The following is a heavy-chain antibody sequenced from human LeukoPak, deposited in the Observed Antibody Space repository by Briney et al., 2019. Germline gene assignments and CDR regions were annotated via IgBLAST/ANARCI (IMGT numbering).Heavy chain of an antibody. CDR3: ARGRGSGSYYHY. CDR2: INRGGST. Sequence: SETLCLTCAVYGVSFNGYYWTWLRQPPGKGLEWIGEINRGGSTDYNPSLKSRVTISVDTSKNQFSLRLSSVTAADTAVYYCARGRGSGSYYHYWGQGTLVTVSS. J-gene: IGHJ4*02. D-gene: IGHD3-10*01. V-gene: IGHV4-34*01. CDR1: GVSFNGYY.